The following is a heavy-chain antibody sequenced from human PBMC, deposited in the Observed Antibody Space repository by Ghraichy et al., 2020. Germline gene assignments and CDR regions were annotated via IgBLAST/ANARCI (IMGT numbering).Heavy chain of an antibody. CDR1: GFTFSSYM. D-gene: IGHD1-26*01. V-gene: IGHV3-74*01. J-gene: IGHJ4*02. Sequence: GSLRLSCVASGFTFSSYMMHWVHQAPGKGLVWVSRIDTDSRFTTYADSVKGRFTVSRDNAKNTLYLQMNSLRAEDTAVYYCARDIQWEFYDYWGQGTLVTVSS. CDR3: ARDIQWEFYDY. CDR2: IDTDSRFT.